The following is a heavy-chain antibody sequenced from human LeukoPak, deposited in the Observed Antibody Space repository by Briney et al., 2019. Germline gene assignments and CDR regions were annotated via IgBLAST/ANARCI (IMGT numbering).Heavy chain of an antibody. Sequence: PSETLSLTCTVSGGSISSYYWSWIRQPPGKGLEWIGYIYYSGSTNYNPSLKSRVTISVDTSKNQFSLKLSSVTAADTAVYYCAREFSYYYDTYFDYWGQGTLVTVSS. V-gene: IGHV4-59*01. J-gene: IGHJ4*02. CDR3: AREFSYYYDTYFDY. D-gene: IGHD3-22*01. CDR1: GGSISSYY. CDR2: IYYSGST.